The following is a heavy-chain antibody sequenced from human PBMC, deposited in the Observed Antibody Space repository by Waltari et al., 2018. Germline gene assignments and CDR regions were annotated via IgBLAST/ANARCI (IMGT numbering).Heavy chain of an antibody. Sequence: QVQLVQSGAEVKKPGASVKVSCKASGYTFTSYDINWVRQATGQGLEWMGWMNPNSGNTGYAQKCQGRVTMTRNTSISTAYMELSSLRSEDTAVYYCARAYCTNGVCSGYYYGMDVWGQGTTVTVSS. CDR1: GYTFTSYD. D-gene: IGHD2-8*01. CDR2: MNPNSGNT. J-gene: IGHJ6*02. CDR3: ARAYCTNGVCSGYYYGMDV. V-gene: IGHV1-8*01.